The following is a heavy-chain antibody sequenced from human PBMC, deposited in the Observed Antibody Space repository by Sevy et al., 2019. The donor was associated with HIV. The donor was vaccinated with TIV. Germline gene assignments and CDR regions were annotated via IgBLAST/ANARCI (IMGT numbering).Heavy chain of an antibody. V-gene: IGHV3-30*02. CDR3: AKDRKRGITMVQGVIIMSPIHYGMDV. D-gene: IGHD3-10*01. J-gene: IGHJ6*02. Sequence: GGSLRLSCAASGFTFSSYGMHWVRQAPGKGLEWVAFIRYDGSNKYYADSVKGRFTISRDNSKNTLYLQMNSLRAEDTAVYYCAKDRKRGITMVQGVIIMSPIHYGMDVWGQGTTVTVPS. CDR1: GFTFSSYG. CDR2: IRYDGSNK.